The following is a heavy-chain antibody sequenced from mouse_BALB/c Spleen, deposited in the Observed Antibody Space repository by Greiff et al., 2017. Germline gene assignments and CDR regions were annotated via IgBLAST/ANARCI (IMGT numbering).Heavy chain of an antibody. Sequence: EVKLMESGPGLVKPSQSLSLTCTVTGYSITSDYAWNWIRQFPGNKLEWMGYISYSGSTSYNPSLKSRISITRDTSKNQFFLQLNSVTTEDTATYYCARGNYLSYFDYWGQGTTLTVSS. CDR1: GYSITSDYA. CDR3: ARGNYLSYFDY. D-gene: IGHD2-1*01. V-gene: IGHV3-2*02. J-gene: IGHJ2*01. CDR2: ISYSGST.